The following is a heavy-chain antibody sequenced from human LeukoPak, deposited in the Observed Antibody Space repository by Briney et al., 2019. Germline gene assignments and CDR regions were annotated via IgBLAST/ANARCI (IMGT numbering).Heavy chain of an antibody. CDR3: AKFAQRYCSGGSCHPFDS. CDR2: IRYDGSNK. Sequence: PGGSLRLSCAASGFSFSSYGRHWVRQAPGKGLEWVAFIRYDGSNKYYADSVKGRFTISRDNSKNTLYLQMNSLRAEDTAAYYCAKFAQRYCSGGSCHPFDSWGQGTLVTVSS. J-gene: IGHJ4*02. V-gene: IGHV3-30*02. D-gene: IGHD2-15*01. CDR1: GFSFSSYG.